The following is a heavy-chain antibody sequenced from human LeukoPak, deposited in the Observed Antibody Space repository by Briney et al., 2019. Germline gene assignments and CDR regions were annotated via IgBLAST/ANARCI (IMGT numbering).Heavy chain of an antibody. Sequence: PGGSLRLSCAASGFTFSSYGMHWVGQAPGKGLEWVAFIRYDGSNKYYADSVKGRFTISRDNSKNTLYLQMNSLRAEDTAVYYCAKDRVTVTPHLDYWGQGTLVTVSS. V-gene: IGHV3-30*02. CDR1: GFTFSSYG. D-gene: IGHD4-17*01. CDR2: IRYDGSNK. CDR3: AKDRVTVTPHLDY. J-gene: IGHJ4*02.